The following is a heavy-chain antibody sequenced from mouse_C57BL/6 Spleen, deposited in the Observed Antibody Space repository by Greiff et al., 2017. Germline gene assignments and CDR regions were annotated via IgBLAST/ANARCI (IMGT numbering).Heavy chain of an antibody. CDR1: GFNIKDYY. J-gene: IGHJ2*01. V-gene: IGHV14-1*01. Sequence: EVKLQESGAELVRPGASVKLSCTASGFNIKDYYMHWVKQRPEQGLEWIGRIDPEDGDTEYAPKFQGKATMTADTSSNTAYLQLSSLTSEDTAVYYCTTGYGNYPLFDYWGQGTTLTVSS. CDR2: IDPEDGDT. CDR3: TTGYGNYPLFDY. D-gene: IGHD2-1*01.